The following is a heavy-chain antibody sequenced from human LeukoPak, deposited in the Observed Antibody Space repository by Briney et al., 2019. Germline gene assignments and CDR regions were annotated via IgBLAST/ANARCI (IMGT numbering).Heavy chain of an antibody. D-gene: IGHD1-14*01. J-gene: IGHJ4*02. CDR1: GFTFNNYW. Sequence: PGGSLRLSFVASGFTFNNYWMNWVPQAPGEGLEWVANIREDGSEKNYLDSVKGRFTISRENAKNSLYLQMDNLRAEDTAVYYCATDRREEPSNFDRNRFAYWGQGTLVTVSS. CDR3: ATDRREEPSNFDRNRFAY. CDR2: IREDGSEK. V-gene: IGHV3-7*04.